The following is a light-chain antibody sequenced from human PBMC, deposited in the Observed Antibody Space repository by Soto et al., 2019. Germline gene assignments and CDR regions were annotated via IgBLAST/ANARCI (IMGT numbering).Light chain of an antibody. CDR1: QTIAIY. CDR2: EAS. CDR3: HQSYSFPQT. V-gene: IGKV1-39*01. J-gene: IGKJ1*01. Sequence: DIQMTQSPSSLSASVGGTVTITCRASQTIAIYVNWYQLKPGKAPRLLIYEASSLQSGVPSRSTGRGSGTDFSLTINSLQPEDFATYFCHQSYSFPQTFGQGTKVDIK.